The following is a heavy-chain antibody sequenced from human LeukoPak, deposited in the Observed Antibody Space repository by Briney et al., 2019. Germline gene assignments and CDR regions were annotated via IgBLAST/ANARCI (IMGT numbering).Heavy chain of an antibody. V-gene: IGHV4-59*01. Sequence: PSETLSLTCTVYGGSIKNYYWTWIRQPPGKGLEWIGYIHDSGSTNYNPSLKSRVTISVDTSKDLFSLKLNSVTAEDTAVYYCARGKAARPIRYNWFDPWGQGTLVTVSS. CDR3: ARGKAARPIRYNWFDP. CDR2: IHDSGST. D-gene: IGHD6-6*01. CDR1: GGSIKNYY. J-gene: IGHJ5*02.